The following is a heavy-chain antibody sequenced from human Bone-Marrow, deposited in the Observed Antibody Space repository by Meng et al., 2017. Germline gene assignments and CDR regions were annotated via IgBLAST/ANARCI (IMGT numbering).Heavy chain of an antibody. Sequence: QLLESCPGRVKPSGTLSLPCAVSGASISSSHWGGWVRQPPGKGLEWIGEIYHDGITNYTPSLKSRVTISVDKSKNQFSLKLSSVTAADTAVYYCARAAYDIWSGYAPWGQGSLVTVSS. CDR1: GASISSSHW. V-gene: IGHV4-4*02. D-gene: IGHD3-3*01. J-gene: IGHJ5*02. CDR3: ARAAYDIWSGYAP. CDR2: IYHDGIT.